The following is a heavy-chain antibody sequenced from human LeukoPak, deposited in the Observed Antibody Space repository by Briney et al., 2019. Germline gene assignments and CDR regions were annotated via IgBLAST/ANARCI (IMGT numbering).Heavy chain of an antibody. V-gene: IGHV4-30-2*01. D-gene: IGHD5-12*01. Sequence: SQTLSLTCAVSGGSISSGGYSWSWIRQPPGKGLEWIGYIYHSGSTYYNPSLKSRVTISVDRSKNQFSLKLSSVTAADTAVYYCARYHSGHDFFDYWGQGTLVTVSS. J-gene: IGHJ4*02. CDR2: IYHSGST. CDR3: ARYHSGHDFFDY. CDR1: GGSISSGGYS.